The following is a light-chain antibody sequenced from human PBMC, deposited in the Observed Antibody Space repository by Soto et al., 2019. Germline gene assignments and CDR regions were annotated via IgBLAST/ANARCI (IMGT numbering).Light chain of an antibody. J-gene: IGKJ1*01. CDR2: GAA. V-gene: IGKV3-20*01. CDR1: ESVDSNY. CDR3: QQYSDSPQT. Sequence: PGERATLSCRAPESVDSNYLAWYQQKPGQAPRLLIYGAASRATGTPDRFSGSGSGTDFILTISRLDPEDSAVYYCQQYSDSPQTFGQGTKVEIK.